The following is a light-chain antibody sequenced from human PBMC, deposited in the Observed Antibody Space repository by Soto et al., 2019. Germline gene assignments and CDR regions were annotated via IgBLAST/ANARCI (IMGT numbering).Light chain of an antibody. V-gene: IGLV2-14*01. CDR3: SSYTSISTYV. Sequence: QSALAQPASVSGSPGQSITISCTGTSSDVGGYNFVSWYQQHPGKAPKLMIYDVRNRPSGVSNRFSGSKSVNTASLTISGLQAEDEADYYCSSYTSISTYVFGTGTGHRP. CDR2: DVR. J-gene: IGLJ1*01. CDR1: SSDVGGYNF.